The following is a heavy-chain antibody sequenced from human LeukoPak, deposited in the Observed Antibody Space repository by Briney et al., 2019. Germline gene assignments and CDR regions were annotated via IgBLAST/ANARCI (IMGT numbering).Heavy chain of an antibody. D-gene: IGHD3-22*01. CDR3: ARSYYYDSSGYNPTDC. Sequence: ASVKVSCKASGYTFTSYGISWVRQAPGQGLEWMGWISAYNGNTNYAQKLQGRVTMTTDTSTSTAYMELRSLRSDDTAVYYRARSYYYDSSGYNPTDCWGQGTLVTVSS. CDR1: GYTFTSYG. J-gene: IGHJ4*02. CDR2: ISAYNGNT. V-gene: IGHV1-18*01.